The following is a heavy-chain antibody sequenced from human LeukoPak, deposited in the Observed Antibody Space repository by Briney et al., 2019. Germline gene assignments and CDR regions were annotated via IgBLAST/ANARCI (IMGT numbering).Heavy chain of an antibody. V-gene: IGHV1-8*01. Sequence: ASVKVSCKASGYTFTTYDINWVRQAPGQGLEWMGWMNPNSGNTGYAQKFQGRVTMTRNTSISTAYMELSSLRSEDTAVYYCARVGRPYGSGSYYTYWGQGTLVTVSS. CDR2: MNPNSGNT. D-gene: IGHD3-10*01. J-gene: IGHJ4*02. CDR1: GYTFTTYD. CDR3: ARVGRPYGSGSYYTY.